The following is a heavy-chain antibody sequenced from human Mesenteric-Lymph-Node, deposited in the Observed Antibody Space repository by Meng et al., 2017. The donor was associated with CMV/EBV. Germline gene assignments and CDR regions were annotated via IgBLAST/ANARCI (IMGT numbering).Heavy chain of an antibody. CDR1: GYSFTSYW. V-gene: IGHV5-51*01. J-gene: IGHJ4*02. CDR3: ARPRYCTSTSCSTGRYYFDY. Sequence: GGSLRLSCKGSGYSFTSYWIGWVRQMPGKGLEWVGIIYPGDTDTGYSPSFQGQFTISADKSNSTPYLQWSSLEASDTAIYYCARPRYCTSTSCSTGRYYFDYWGQGTLVTVSS. D-gene: IGHD2-2*02. CDR2: IYPGDTDT.